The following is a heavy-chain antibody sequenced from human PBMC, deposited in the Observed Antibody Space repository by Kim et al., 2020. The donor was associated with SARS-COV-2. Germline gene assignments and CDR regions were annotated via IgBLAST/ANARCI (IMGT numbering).Heavy chain of an antibody. CDR2: INHSGST. J-gene: IGHJ5*02. V-gene: IGHV4-34*01. CDR3: ARRLSVVVPAASYNWFDP. CDR1: GGSFSGYY. D-gene: IGHD2-2*01. Sequence: SETLSLTCAVYGGSFSGYYWSWIRQPPGKGLEWIGEINHSGSTNYNPSLKSRVTISVDTSKNQFSLKLSSVTAADTAVYYCARRLSVVVPAASYNWFDP.